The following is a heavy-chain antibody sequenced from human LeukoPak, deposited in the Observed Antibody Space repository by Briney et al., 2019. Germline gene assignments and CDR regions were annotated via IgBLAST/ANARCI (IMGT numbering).Heavy chain of an antibody. CDR2: ISSSSSYI. CDR1: GFTFSSYS. V-gene: IGHV3-21*01. Sequence: GGSLRLSCAASGFTFSSYSMNWVRQAPGKGLEWVSSISSSSSYIYYADSVKGRFTISRDNAKNSLYLQMNRLRAEDTAVYYCAREGSTTMIVVVITALDYWGQGTLVTVSS. D-gene: IGHD3-22*01. J-gene: IGHJ4*02. CDR3: AREGSTTMIVVVITALDY.